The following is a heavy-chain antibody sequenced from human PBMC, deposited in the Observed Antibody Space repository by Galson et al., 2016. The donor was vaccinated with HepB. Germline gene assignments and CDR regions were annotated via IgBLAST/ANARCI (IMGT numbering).Heavy chain of an antibody. CDR2: IKSDGSQK. J-gene: IGHJ6*02. CDR1: GFTFSAYW. CDR3: ARGRYYNGMDV. V-gene: IGHV3-7*01. Sequence: SLRLSCAASGFTFSAYWMSWVRQAPGKGLEWVAIIKSDGSQKYYVDSVKGRFTNSRDNAKNSLYLQMNSLRDEDTAVYYCARGRYYNGMDVWGQGTTVTVSS.